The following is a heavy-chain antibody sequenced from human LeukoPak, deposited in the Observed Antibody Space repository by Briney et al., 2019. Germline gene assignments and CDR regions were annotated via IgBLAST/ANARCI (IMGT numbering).Heavy chain of an antibody. V-gene: IGHV3-23*01. J-gene: IGHJ4*02. D-gene: IGHD6-6*01. CDR2: ISGGGGAT. Sequence: PGGSLRLSCAASGFTFSSYAMSWVRQAPGKGLEWVSAISGGGGATYYALSVKGRITISRDNSKSTLYLQMSSLRAEDTAVYCCAKDSSSSPYYFDYWGQGTLVTVSS. CDR3: AKDSSSSPYYFDY. CDR1: GFTFSSYA.